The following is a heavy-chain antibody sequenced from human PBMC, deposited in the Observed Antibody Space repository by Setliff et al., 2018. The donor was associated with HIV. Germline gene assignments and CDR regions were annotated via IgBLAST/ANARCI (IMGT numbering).Heavy chain of an antibody. Sequence: RASVKVSCKASGGTFSSYAISWVRQAPGQGLEWMGGIIPIFGTANYAQKFQGRVTITTDESTSTAYMELSSLRSEDTAVYYCAIGGNGYNWVLVDAFDIWGQGTMVTVSS. J-gene: IGHJ3*02. CDR3: AIGGNGYNWVLVDAFDI. D-gene: IGHD5-12*01. CDR2: IIPIFGTA. V-gene: IGHV1-69*05. CDR1: GGTFSSYA.